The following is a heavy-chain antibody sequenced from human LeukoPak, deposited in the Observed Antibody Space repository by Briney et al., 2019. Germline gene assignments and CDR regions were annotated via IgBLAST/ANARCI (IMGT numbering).Heavy chain of an antibody. Sequence: SVKVSCKASGYTFTGYYMHWVRQAPGQGLEWMGGIIPIFGTPNYAQKFQGRVTIIADESTSTVHMELSSLRSEDTAVYYCARGGNYYGSGNYYYYYYYMDVWGKGTTVTVSS. CDR3: ARGGNYYGSGNYYYYYYYMDV. CDR2: IIPIFGTP. J-gene: IGHJ6*03. V-gene: IGHV1-69*13. D-gene: IGHD3-10*01. CDR1: GYTFTGYY.